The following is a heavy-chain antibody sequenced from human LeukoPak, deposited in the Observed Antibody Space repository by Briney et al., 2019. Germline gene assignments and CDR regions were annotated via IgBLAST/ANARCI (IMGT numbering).Heavy chain of an antibody. V-gene: IGHV4-61*02. CDR2: IYTSGST. D-gene: IGHD6-19*01. Sequence: SETLSLTCTVSGGSISSGSYFWSWIRQPAGKALEWIGRIYTSGSTNYNPSLKSRVTISLHTSKNQFSLKLNSATAADTAVYYCARSPPAEAPDYWGQGTLVTVSS. CDR3: ARSPPAEAPDY. CDR1: GGSISSGSYF. J-gene: IGHJ4*02.